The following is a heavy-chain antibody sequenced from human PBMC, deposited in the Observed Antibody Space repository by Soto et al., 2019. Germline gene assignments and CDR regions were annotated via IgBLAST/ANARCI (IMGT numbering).Heavy chain of an antibody. CDR3: CKEHSDVKGYFDY. CDR2: ISGSGGST. J-gene: IGHJ4*02. V-gene: IGHV3-23*01. CDR1: GFTFSSYA. Sequence: GGSLRLSCAASGFTFSSYAMSWVRQAPGKGLEWVSAISGSGGSTYYADSVKGRFTISRDNSKNTLYLQMNSLRAEDTAVYYYCKEHSDVKGYFDYWGQGTLVTVSS.